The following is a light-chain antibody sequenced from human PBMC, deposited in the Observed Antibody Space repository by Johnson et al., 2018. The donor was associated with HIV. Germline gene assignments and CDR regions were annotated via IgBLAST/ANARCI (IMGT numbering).Light chain of an antibody. Sequence: QSVLTQPPSVSAAPGQKVTISCSGSSSNIGNNYVSWYQQLPGTAPKLLIYDNNKRPSGIPDRFSGSKSGTSATLGITGLQTGDAADYYCETWDSSLSGVFGTGTKVIVL. CDR1: SSNIGNNY. V-gene: IGLV1-51*01. CDR2: DNN. CDR3: ETWDSSLSGV. J-gene: IGLJ1*01.